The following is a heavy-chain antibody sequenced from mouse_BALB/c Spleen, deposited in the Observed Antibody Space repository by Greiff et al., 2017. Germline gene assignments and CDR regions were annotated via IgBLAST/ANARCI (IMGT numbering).Heavy chain of an antibody. J-gene: IGHJ2*01. Sequence: DVMLVESGGGLVKPGGSLKLSCAASGFTFSSYAMSLVRQTPEKRLEWVASISSGGSTYYPDSVKGRFTISRDNARNILYLQMSSLRSEDTAMYYCARAVRGGDYFDYWGQGTTLTVSS. CDR2: ISSGGST. V-gene: IGHV5-6-5*01. D-gene: IGHD2-14*01. CDR1: GFTFSSYA. CDR3: ARAVRGGDYFDY.